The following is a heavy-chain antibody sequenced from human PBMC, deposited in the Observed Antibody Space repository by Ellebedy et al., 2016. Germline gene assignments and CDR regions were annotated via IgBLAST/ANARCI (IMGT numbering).Heavy chain of an antibody. D-gene: IGHD2-8*01. CDR3: AREVYVAGSHHYGLDV. J-gene: IGHJ6*02. CDR2: VYTGGST. CDR1: GASISSYY. Sequence: GSLRLSCTVSGASISSYYWSWIRQPAGKALEWIGRVYTGGSTNYNPSLKSRVTMSIDTSKNQFSVRLSSVTAADTALYYCAREVYVAGSHHYGLDVWGQGTTVTVSS. V-gene: IGHV4-4*07.